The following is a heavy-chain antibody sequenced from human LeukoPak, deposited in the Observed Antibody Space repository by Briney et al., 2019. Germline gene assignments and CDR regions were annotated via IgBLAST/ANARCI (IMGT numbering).Heavy chain of an antibody. CDR3: AREGDCSGGSCYSEDAFDI. J-gene: IGHJ3*02. Sequence: SETLSLTCTVSGGSISSYYWSWIRQPPGKGLEWIGYIYYSGSTNYNPSLKSRVTISVDTSKNQFSLKLSSVTAADTAVYYCAREGDCSGGSCYSEDAFDIWGQGTMVTVSS. V-gene: IGHV4-59*12. D-gene: IGHD2-15*01. CDR2: IYYSGST. CDR1: GGSISSYY.